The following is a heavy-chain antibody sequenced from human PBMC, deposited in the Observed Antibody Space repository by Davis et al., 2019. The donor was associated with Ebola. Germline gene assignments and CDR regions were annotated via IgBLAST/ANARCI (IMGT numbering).Heavy chain of an antibody. J-gene: IGHJ3*02. CDR1: GFTFSSYG. V-gene: IGHV3-33*05. D-gene: IGHD5-24*01. CDR3: ARSTRDGYNYFDAFDI. Sequence: PGGSLRLSCAASGFTFSSYGMHWVRQAPGKGLEWVAVISYDGSNKYYADSVKGRFTISRDNSKNTLYLQMNSLRAEDTAVYYCARSTRDGYNYFDAFDIWGQGTMVTVSS. CDR2: ISYDGSNK.